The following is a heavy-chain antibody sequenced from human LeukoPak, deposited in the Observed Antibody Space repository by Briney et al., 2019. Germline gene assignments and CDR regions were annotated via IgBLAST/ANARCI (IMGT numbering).Heavy chain of an antibody. CDR2: IYYSGST. J-gene: IGHJ4*02. V-gene: IGHV4-39*07. D-gene: IGHD3-22*01. CDR1: GGSISSSSYY. CDR3: ARGTLNYYDSSGYWGY. Sequence: SETLSLTCTVSGGSISSSSYYWGWIRQPPGKGLEWIGSIYYSGSTYYNPSLKSRVTISVDTSKNQFSLKLSSVTAADTAVYYCARGTLNYYDSSGYWGYWGQGALVTVSS.